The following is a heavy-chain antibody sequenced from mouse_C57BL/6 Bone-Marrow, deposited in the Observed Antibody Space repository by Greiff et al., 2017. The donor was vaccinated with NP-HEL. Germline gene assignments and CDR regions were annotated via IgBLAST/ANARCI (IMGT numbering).Heavy chain of an antibody. D-gene: IGHD1-1*01. J-gene: IGHJ1*03. CDR1: GFTFSDYY. CDR3: ARGNATVGAHWYFDV. CDR2: ISNGGGST. V-gene: IGHV5-12*01. Sequence: EVKLMESGGGLVQPGGSLKLSCAASGFTFSDYYMYWVRQTPEKRLEWVAYISNGGGSTYYPDTVKGRFTISRDNAKNTLYLQMSRLKSEDTAMYYCARGNATVGAHWYFDVWDRGTTVTVTS.